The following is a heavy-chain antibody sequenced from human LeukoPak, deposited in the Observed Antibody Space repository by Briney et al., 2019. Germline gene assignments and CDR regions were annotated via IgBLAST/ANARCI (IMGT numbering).Heavy chain of an antibody. V-gene: IGHV4-39*01. CDR2: INDSGDT. Sequence: AETQSLTCTVSGGSISSRSYYWDWIRQPPRKGLEWIGNINDSGDTYCNPSLKSRITISVDTSQNQFSLKMNSVTAADTAVYYCAVGYYLASNYSGQG. CDR3: AVGYYLASNY. CDR1: GGSISSRSYY. J-gene: IGHJ4*02. D-gene: IGHD3-22*01.